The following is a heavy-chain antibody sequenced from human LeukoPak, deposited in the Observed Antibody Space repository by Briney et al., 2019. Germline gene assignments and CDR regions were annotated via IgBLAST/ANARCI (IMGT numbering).Heavy chain of an antibody. V-gene: IGHV6-1*01. CDR3: ARSYSVWQQLVPPPDY. CDR1: GDSVSSNSAA. CDR2: TYYRSKWYN. J-gene: IGHJ4*02. Sequence: SQTLSLTCAISGDSVSSNSAAWNWIRQSPSRGLEWLGRTYYRSKWYNDYAVSVRGRITINPDTSKNQFSLQLNSVTPEDTAVYYCARSYSVWQQLVPPPDYWGQGTLVTVSS. D-gene: IGHD6-13*01.